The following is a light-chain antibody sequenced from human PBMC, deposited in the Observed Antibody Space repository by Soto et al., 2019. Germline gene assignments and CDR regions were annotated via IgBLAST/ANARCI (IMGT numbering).Light chain of an antibody. J-gene: IGKJ1*01. Sequence: EIVLTQSPGTLSLSPGERATLSCRASQSVSSTYLAWYRHKPGQAPRLLIYGASSRAAGIPDRFSGSESGTEFTLTINSLQPDDFATYYCQQYNSYPWTFGQGTKVDIK. CDR2: GAS. V-gene: IGKV3-20*01. CDR1: QSVSSTY. CDR3: QQYNSYPWT.